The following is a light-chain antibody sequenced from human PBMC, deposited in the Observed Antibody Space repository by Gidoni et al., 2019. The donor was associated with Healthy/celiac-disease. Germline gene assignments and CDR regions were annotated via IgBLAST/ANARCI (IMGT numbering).Light chain of an antibody. CDR2: DAS. J-gene: IGKJ3*01. V-gene: IGKV1-33*01. CDR3: QQYDNLIT. CDR1: QDISNY. Sequence: SASVGDRVTITCQASQDISNYLNWYQQKPGKAPKLLIYDASNLETGVPSRYSGSGSGTDFTFTISSLQPEDIATYYCQQYDNLITFVPGTKVDIK.